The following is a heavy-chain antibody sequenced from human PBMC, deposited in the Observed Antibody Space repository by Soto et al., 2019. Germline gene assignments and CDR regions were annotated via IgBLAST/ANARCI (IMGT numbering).Heavy chain of an antibody. CDR3: ARVGFYGSGSYYNQPFDY. D-gene: IGHD3-10*01. J-gene: IGHJ4*02. CDR2: INPNSGNT. Sequence: ASVKVSCKASGYTFTGYYMRWVRQAPRQGLEWMGWINPNSGNTGYAQKFQGRVTMTRNTSISTAYMELRSLRSGDTAVYYCARVGFYGSGSYYNQPFDYWGQGTLVTVSS. CDR1: GYTFTGYY. V-gene: IGHV1-8*02.